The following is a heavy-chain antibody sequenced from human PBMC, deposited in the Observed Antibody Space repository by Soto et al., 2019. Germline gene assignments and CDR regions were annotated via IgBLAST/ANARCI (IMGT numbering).Heavy chain of an antibody. CDR1: GYTFSDYY. J-gene: IGHJ3*02. CDR3: ARAFLGYDILTGYYNVGSGDAFDI. V-gene: IGHV1-2*06. D-gene: IGHD3-9*01. Sequence: GASVKVSCKASGYTFSDYYLHWVRQAPGQGPEWMGRINPNSGDTKLAQKFQGRVTMTRDTSISTAYMELSSLRSEDTAVYYCARAFLGYDILTGYYNVGSGDAFDIWGQGTMVTVSS. CDR2: INPNSGDT.